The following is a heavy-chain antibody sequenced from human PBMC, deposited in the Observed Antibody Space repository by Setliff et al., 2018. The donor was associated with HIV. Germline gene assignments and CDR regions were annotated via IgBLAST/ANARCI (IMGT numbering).Heavy chain of an antibody. V-gene: IGHV3-48*01. J-gene: IGHJ6*03. CDR3: ARGPTTVTNYYYYYMDV. CDR1: GFSFDDYC. D-gene: IGHD4-17*01. Sequence: GGSLRLSCEASGFSFDDYCMNWVRQAPGKGLEWVSYISSKRTSIYYADSVKGRFTISRDNDNNSLYLQMSGLSAEDTAVYYCARGPTTVTNYYYYYMDVWGKGNAGHRLL. CDR2: ISSKRTSI.